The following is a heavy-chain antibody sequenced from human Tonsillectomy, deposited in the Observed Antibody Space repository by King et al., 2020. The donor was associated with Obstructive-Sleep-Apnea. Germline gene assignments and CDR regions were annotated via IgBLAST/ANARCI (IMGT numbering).Heavy chain of an antibody. CDR2: IKHGVTT. J-gene: IGHJ6*02. CDR1: GGSFSGYY. CDR3: ARRLAAAGTGTDYYYGMDV. V-gene: IGHV4-34*01. D-gene: IGHD6-13*01. Sequence: VQLQQWGAGLLKPSETLSLTCVVNGGSFSGYYWSWIRQSPGKGLEWIGEIKHGVTTNYNPSLKSRVTISVDTSKNQFSLNLSSVTAADTAVYYCARRLAAAGTGTDYYYGMDVWGQGTTVTVSS.